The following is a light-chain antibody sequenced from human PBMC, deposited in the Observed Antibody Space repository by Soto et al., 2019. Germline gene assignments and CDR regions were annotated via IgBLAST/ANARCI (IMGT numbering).Light chain of an antibody. CDR2: EVS. J-gene: IGLJ1*01. CDR3: SSYAGSNIDYV. CDR1: SSDVGGYTY. Sequence: QSVLTQPPSASGSPGQSVTISCTGTSSDVGGYTYVSWYQQHPGKVPKLMIYEVSKRPSGVPDRFSGSKSGNTASLTVSGLQAEDEADYYCSSYAGSNIDYVFGTGTKLT. V-gene: IGLV2-8*01.